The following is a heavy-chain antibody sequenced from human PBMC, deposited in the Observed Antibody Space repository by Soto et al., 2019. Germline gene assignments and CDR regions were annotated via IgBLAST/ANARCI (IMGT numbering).Heavy chain of an antibody. Sequence: QVQLVESGGGLVKPGGTLRLSCAASGFGFSDYSMYWIRQAPGKGLEWVSHISNSGTTKYYADSVKGRFTISRDNAKNSLYLQVNSLRAEDTAMYYCARDGGDIADGGTFDYWGQGTLVTVSS. J-gene: IGHJ4*02. V-gene: IGHV3-11*01. CDR2: ISNSGTTK. CDR3: ARDGGDIADGGTFDY. D-gene: IGHD6-13*01. CDR1: GFGFSDYS.